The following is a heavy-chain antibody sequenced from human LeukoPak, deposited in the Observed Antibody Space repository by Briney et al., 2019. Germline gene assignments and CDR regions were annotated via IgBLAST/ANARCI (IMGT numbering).Heavy chain of an antibody. Sequence: PSETLSLTCAVYGGSFSGYYWSWIRQSPGKGLEWIGEINHTGSTIYNPSLKSRVTISVDTSKNQFSLKLSSVTAADTAVYYCARGHLYSGFYFDYWGQGTLVTVSS. CDR3: ARGHLYSGFYFDY. CDR1: GGSFSGYY. D-gene: IGHD5-12*01. J-gene: IGHJ4*02. CDR2: INHTGST. V-gene: IGHV4-34*01.